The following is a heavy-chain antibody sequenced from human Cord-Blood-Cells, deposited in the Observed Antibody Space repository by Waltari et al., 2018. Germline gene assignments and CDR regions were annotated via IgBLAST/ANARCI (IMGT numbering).Heavy chain of an antibody. D-gene: IGHD6-6*01. J-gene: IGHJ4*02. Sequence: EVQLVESGGGLVQPGGSLKLSCAASGFPFSGSAMHMVRQASGKGLEWVCRIRSNANRYATAYAASVKGRFTISRDDSKNTAYLQVNSLKTEDTAVYYCTVYSSSLDYWGQGTLVTVSS. CDR2: IRSNANRYAT. V-gene: IGHV3-73*02. CDR3: TVYSSSLDY. CDR1: GFPFSGSA.